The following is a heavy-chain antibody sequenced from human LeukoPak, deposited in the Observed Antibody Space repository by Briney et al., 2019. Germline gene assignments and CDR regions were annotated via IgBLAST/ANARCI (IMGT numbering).Heavy chain of an antibody. Sequence: ASVKVSCKASGYTFTSYDINWVRQATGQGLEWMRWMNPNSGNTGYAQKFQGRVTMTRNTSISTAYMELSSLRSEDTAVYYCATTSSGWFWGHYYYYGMDVWGQGTTVTVSS. D-gene: IGHD6-19*01. CDR3: ATTSSGWFWGHYYYYGMDV. V-gene: IGHV1-8*01. CDR2: MNPNSGNT. J-gene: IGHJ6*02. CDR1: GYTFTSYD.